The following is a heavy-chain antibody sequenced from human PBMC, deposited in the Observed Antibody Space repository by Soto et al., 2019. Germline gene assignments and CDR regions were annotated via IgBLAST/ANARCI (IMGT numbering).Heavy chain of an antibody. CDR2: ISGSGGST. CDR1: ALTFSSYA. D-gene: IGHD2-2*01. CDR3: AKGSHIVLVPKSSDC. Sequence: ASLRLSCAASALTFSSYAMSWVRQAPGKGLEWVSAISGSGGSTYYADYVKGRITISRDNSKNTLFLQINSLRAEATAVYSCAKGSHIVLVPKSSDCWHQGTLVTVCS. J-gene: IGHJ4*02. V-gene: IGHV3-23*01.